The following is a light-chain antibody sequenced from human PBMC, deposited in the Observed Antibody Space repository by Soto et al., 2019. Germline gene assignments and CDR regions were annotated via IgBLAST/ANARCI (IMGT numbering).Light chain of an antibody. J-gene: IGKJ1*01. CDR3: QQYGSSLRT. CDR2: GAS. CDR1: QSVSSY. V-gene: IGKV3-20*01. Sequence: EIVLTQSPATLSLSPGARATLSCRASQSVSSYLAWYQQKPGQAPRLLIYGASNRATGIPDRFSGSGSGTDFTLTISRLEPEDFAVYYCQQYGSSLRTFGQGTKVDIK.